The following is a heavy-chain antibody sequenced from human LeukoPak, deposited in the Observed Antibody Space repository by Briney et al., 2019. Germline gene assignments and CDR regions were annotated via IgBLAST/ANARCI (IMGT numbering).Heavy chain of an antibody. J-gene: IGHJ4*02. Sequence: GGSLRLSCAASGFTFDDYAMHWVRQVPGKGLEWLSVISSDGGGISYAASVKGRFTISRDNSKNSQYLQMNSLTTEDTAFYYCVRGGSYFDYWGQGTLVTVSS. CDR1: GFTFDDYA. V-gene: IGHV3-43D*03. CDR2: ISSDGGGI. CDR3: VRGGSYFDY. D-gene: IGHD1-26*01.